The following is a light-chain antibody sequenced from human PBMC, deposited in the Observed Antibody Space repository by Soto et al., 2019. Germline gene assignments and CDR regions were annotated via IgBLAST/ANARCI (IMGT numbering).Light chain of an antibody. J-gene: IGKJ1*01. CDR2: SAS. V-gene: IGKV1-39*01. CDR3: QQSYSTPWT. CDR1: QSISSY. Sequence: DIQMTQSPSSLSASVGDRVTITCRASQSISSYLNWYQQKPGKAPKLLIYSASSLQSGVPSRFTGGGSGTDFTLTIRRVQPEDCATYYCQQSYSTPWTFGQGTTVEIK.